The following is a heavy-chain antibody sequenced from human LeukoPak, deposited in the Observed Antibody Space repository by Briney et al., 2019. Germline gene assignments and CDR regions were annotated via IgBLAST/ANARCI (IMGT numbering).Heavy chain of an antibody. Sequence: SGGSLRLSCAASGFTFSSYALSWVRQAPGKGLEWVSSITDWGAGTFYVDSVKGRFTISRDNSKNMLYLQMNSLTAEDTAIYYCAKRVQYSSGWYVGLGYWGQGTLVTVSS. CDR1: GFTFSSYA. J-gene: IGHJ4*02. D-gene: IGHD6-19*01. CDR3: AKRVQYSSGWYVGLGY. V-gene: IGHV3-23*01. CDR2: ITDWGAGT.